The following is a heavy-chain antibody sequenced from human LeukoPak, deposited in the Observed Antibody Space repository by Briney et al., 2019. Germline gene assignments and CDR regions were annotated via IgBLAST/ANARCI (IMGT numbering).Heavy chain of an antibody. Sequence: PSGTLSLTCAVSGGSISSSNWWSWVRQPPGKGLEWLGEIYHSGSTNYNPSLKSRVTISVDKSKNQFSLKLSSVTAADTAVYYCARAGSPITMVRGVFDYWGQGTLVTVSS. V-gene: IGHV4-4*02. J-gene: IGHJ4*02. D-gene: IGHD3-10*01. CDR2: IYHSGST. CDR1: GGSISSSNW. CDR3: ARAGSPITMVRGVFDY.